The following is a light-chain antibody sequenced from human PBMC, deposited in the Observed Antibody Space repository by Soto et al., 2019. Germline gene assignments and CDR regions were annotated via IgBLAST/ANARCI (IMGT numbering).Light chain of an antibody. CDR1: SSDVGGYNY. J-gene: IGLJ1*01. V-gene: IGLV2-14*01. CDR2: EVS. CDR3: SSYGSTSTRYV. Sequence: QSALTQPASVSGSPGQSITISCTGTSSDVGGYNYVSWYQQHPGKAPKLMIYEVSNRPSGVSSRFSGSKSGNTASLTISGLQAEDEADYFCSSYGSTSTRYVFGTGTKLTVL.